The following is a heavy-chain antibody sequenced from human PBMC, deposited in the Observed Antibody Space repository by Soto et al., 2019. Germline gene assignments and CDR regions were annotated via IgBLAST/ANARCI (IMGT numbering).Heavy chain of an antibody. Sequence: SETLSLTCTVSGGSISSSSYYWGWIRQPPGKGLEWIGSIYYSGSTYYNPSLKSRVTISVDTSKNQFSLKLSSVTAADTAVYYCARGYFDWLYNFDYWGQGTLVTVSS. V-gene: IGHV4-39*01. D-gene: IGHD3-9*01. CDR2: IYYSGST. CDR3: ARGYFDWLYNFDY. CDR1: GGSISSSSYY. J-gene: IGHJ4*02.